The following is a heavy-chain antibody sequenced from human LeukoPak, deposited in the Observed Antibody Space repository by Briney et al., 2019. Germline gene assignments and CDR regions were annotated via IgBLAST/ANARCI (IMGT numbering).Heavy chain of an antibody. CDR3: ARNPVGASYFDY. J-gene: IGHJ4*02. Sequence: ASVKVSCKASGHTFTNYGITWVRQAPGQGLEWMGWISAYNGNTNYAQKFQGRVTMTTDTSTNTVYMELRSLRSDDTAVYYCARNPVGASYFDYWGQGTLVTVSS. V-gene: IGHV1-18*01. CDR1: GHTFTNYG. CDR2: ISAYNGNT. D-gene: IGHD3-10*01.